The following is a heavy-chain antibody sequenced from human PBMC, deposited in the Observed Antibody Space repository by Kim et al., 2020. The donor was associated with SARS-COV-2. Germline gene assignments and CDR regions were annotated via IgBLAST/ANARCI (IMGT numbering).Heavy chain of an antibody. D-gene: IGHD6-19*01. CDR1: GGSISSGDYY. J-gene: IGHJ6*02. CDR3: ARVPQAVAGFYYYYYGMYV. V-gene: IGHV4-30-4*01. CDR2: IYYSGST. Sequence: SETLSLTCTVSGGSISSGDYYWSWIRQPPGKGLEWIGYIYYSGSTYYNPSLKSRVTISVDTSKNQFSLKLSSVTAADTTVYYCARVPQAVAGFYYYYYGMYVWGQGTTCTVSS.